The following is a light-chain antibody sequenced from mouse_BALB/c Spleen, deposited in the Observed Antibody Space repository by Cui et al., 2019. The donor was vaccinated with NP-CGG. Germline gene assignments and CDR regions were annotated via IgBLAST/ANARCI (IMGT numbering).Light chain of an antibody. CDR3: ALWYSNHWV. CDR1: TGAVTTSNY. V-gene: IGLV1*01. Sequence: PVVLQESALPTSPGETVTLTCRSSTGAVTTSNYANWVQEKPDHLFTGLIGGTNNRAPGVPARFSGSLIGDKAALTITGAQTEDEAIYFCALWYSNHWVFGGGTKLTVL. CDR2: GTN. J-gene: IGLJ1*01.